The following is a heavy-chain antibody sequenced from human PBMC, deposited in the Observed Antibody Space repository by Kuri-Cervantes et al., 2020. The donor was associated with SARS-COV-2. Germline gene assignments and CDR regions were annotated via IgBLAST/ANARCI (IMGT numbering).Heavy chain of an antibody. V-gene: IGHV3-74*01. Sequence: GESLKISCAASGFTFSSYWMHWVRQAPGKGLVWVSRINSDGSSTSYADSVKGQSTISRDNAKNTLYLQMNSLRAEDTAVYYCARDSRVDPYGSGSLYYYYYMDVWGKGTTVTVSS. D-gene: IGHD3-10*01. CDR1: GFTFSSYW. J-gene: IGHJ6*03. CDR3: ARDSRVDPYGSGSLYYYYYMDV. CDR2: INSDGSST.